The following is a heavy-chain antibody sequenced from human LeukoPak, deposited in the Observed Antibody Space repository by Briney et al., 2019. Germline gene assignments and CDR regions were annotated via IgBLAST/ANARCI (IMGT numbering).Heavy chain of an antibody. CDR2: INLGDSDA. Sequence: GESLKISCEVSGHRFTNHWIGWVRQMPGKGLEWMGIINLGDSDAKYSPSFQGQVTISLDKSISTAYLQWRSLKASDTAMYYCARRPYSGSPNWFDPWGQGTLVTVSS. V-gene: IGHV5-51*01. J-gene: IGHJ5*02. CDR1: GHRFTNHW. CDR3: ARRPYSGSPNWFDP. D-gene: IGHD1-26*01.